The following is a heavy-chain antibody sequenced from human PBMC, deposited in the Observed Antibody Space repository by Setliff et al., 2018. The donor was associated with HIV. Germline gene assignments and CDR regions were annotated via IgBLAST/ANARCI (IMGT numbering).Heavy chain of an antibody. Sequence: SETLSLTCAVYGGSFSDYYWSWIRQPPGEGLEWIGEINHSGSTNYKASLKSRATISVDKSKNQFSLKLSSVTAADTAVYYCARDGEGGYFAEWGQGTLVTVSS. D-gene: IGHD3-22*01. CDR3: ARDGEGGYFAE. CDR1: GGSFSDYY. J-gene: IGHJ4*02. V-gene: IGHV4-34*01. CDR2: INHSGST.